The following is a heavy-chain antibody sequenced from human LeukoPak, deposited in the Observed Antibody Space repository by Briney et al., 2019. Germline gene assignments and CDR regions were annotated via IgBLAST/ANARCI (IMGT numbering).Heavy chain of an antibody. D-gene: IGHD3-22*01. CDR1: GFRFSTHD. Sequence: GGSLRLSCAASGFRFSTHDLNWVRQAPGKGLECVSYISRASTYLYYADSVKGRFSISRDNDKNLLYLQMNNLRAEDTAVYFCAKDTRKGGYYSDYWGQGTVVTVSS. CDR2: ISRASTYL. V-gene: IGHV3-21*01. J-gene: IGHJ4*02. CDR3: AKDTRKGGYYSDY.